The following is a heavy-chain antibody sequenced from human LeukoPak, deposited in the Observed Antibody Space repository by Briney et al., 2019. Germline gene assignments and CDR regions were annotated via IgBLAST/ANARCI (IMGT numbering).Heavy chain of an antibody. J-gene: IGHJ4*02. V-gene: IGHV3-48*04. CDR1: GFTFSSYS. CDR3: ARDQSGWAGNWGYYFDY. CDR2: ISSSSSTI. D-gene: IGHD6-19*01. Sequence: GGSLRLSCAASGFTFSSYSMNWVRQAPGKGLEWVSYISSSSSTIYYADSVKGRFTISRDNAKNSLYLQMNSLRAEDTAVYYCARDQSGWAGNWGYYFDYWGQGTLVTVSS.